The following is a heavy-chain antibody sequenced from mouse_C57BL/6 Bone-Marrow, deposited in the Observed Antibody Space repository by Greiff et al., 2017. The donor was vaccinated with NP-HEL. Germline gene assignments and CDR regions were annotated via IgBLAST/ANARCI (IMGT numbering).Heavy chain of an antibody. CDR3: ARRAYYGSSYEVWFAY. CDR1: GFSLSTSGMG. V-gene: IGHV8-12*01. J-gene: IGHJ3*01. CDR2: LYWDDDK. Sequence: QVTLKVSGPGILQSSPTLSLSCSFSGFSLSTSGMGVSWIRQPSGKGLEWLAHLYWDDDKRYNPSLKSRLTISKDTSRNQVFLKITSVDTADTATYYCARRAYYGSSYEVWFAYWGQGTLVTVSA. D-gene: IGHD1-1*01.